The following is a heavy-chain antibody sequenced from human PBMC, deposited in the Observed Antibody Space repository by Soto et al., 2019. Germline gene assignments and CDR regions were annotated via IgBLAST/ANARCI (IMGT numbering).Heavy chain of an antibody. Sequence: PGGSLRLSCVASGFTFSDYVMSWVRQAPGKGLDWVSTIIGVDGKTYYADSVKGRFTISRDNAKTSLYLQMNSLRVEDTALYYCAKDRGSGSYAANYYYYGMDVWGQGTTVTVSS. J-gene: IGHJ6*02. D-gene: IGHD3-10*01. CDR3: AKDRGSGSYAANYYYYGMDV. CDR2: IIGVDGKT. CDR1: GFTFSDYV. V-gene: IGHV3-43*02.